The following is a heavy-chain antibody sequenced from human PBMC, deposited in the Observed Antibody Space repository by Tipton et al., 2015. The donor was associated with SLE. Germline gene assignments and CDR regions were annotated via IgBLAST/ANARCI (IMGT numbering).Heavy chain of an antibody. V-gene: IGHV3-11*01. Sequence: QLVQSGGGLVKPGGSLRLSCAASGFTFSDYYMSWIRQAPGKGLEWVSYISSSGSTIYSADSVTGRFTISRDNAKNSLFLQMNSLSAEDTAVYYCAREVSGSYRGEDYYYGMDVWGQGTTVTVSS. J-gene: IGHJ6*02. CDR2: ISSSGSTI. CDR3: AREVSGSYRGEDYYYGMDV. D-gene: IGHD1-26*01. CDR1: GFTFSDYY.